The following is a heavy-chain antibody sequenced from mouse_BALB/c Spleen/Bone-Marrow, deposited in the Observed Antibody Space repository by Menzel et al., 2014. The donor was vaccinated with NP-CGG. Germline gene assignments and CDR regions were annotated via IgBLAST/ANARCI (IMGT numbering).Heavy chain of an antibody. J-gene: IGHJ2*01. Sequence: QVQLQQSGAELVRPGASVKLSCKASGYTFTSYWINWVKQRPGQGLEWIGNIYPSDSYTNYNQKFKDKATLTVDKSSSTAYMQLSSPTSEDSAVYYCTRSYGSSYEYYFDYWGQGTALRVSS. CDR3: TRSYGSSYEYYFDY. CDR2: IYPSDSYT. V-gene: IGHV1-69*02. D-gene: IGHD1-1*01. CDR1: GYTFTSYW.